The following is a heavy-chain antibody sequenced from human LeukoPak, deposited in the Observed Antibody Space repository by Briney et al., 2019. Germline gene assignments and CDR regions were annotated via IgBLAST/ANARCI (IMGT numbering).Heavy chain of an antibody. CDR1: GFTFSNYA. Sequence: PGGSLRLSCAASGFTFSNYAMSWVRQAPGKGLEWVSDVSGSSTRTHYADSVKGRFTISRDNSKNTLHLQMNSLRAEDTAVYYCARLHDYYDSRDYWGQGTLVTVSS. CDR3: ARLHDYYDSRDY. CDR2: VSGSSTRT. D-gene: IGHD3-22*01. V-gene: IGHV3-23*01. J-gene: IGHJ4*02.